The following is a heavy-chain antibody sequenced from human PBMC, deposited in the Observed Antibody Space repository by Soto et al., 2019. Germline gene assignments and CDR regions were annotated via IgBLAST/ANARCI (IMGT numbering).Heavy chain of an antibody. Sequence: EVQLVESGGGLVQPGGSLRLSCAASGFTFGSYAMHWVRQAPGKGLEYVSAISSNGGSTYYANSVKGRFTISRDNSKNTLYLQMGSLRAEDMAVYYCARDKGVGGYYYYYMDVWGKGTTVTVSS. CDR1: GFTFGSYA. CDR3: ARDKGVGGYYYYYMDV. J-gene: IGHJ6*03. D-gene: IGHD3-10*01. CDR2: ISSNGGST. V-gene: IGHV3-64*01.